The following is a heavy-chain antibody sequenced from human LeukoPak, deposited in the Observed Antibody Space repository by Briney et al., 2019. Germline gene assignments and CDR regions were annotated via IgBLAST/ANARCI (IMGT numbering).Heavy chain of an antibody. V-gene: IGHV4-34*01. D-gene: IGHD3-3*01. J-gene: IGHJ4*02. CDR2: INHSGST. Sequence: SETLSLTCAVYGGSFSDYYWSWIRQPPGKGLEWIGEINHSGSTNYNPSLKSRVTISVDTSKNQFSLKLSSVTAADTAVYYCARVLPPFTIFGVVFKSIDYFDYWGQGTLVTVSS. CDR1: GGSFSDYY. CDR3: ARVLPPFTIFGVVFKSIDYFDY.